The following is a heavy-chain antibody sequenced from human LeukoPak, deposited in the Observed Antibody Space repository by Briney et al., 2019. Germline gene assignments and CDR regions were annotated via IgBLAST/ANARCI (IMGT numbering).Heavy chain of an antibody. J-gene: IGHJ6*02. D-gene: IGHD2-15*01. CDR3: ARGPNRWWVVSRNWGMDV. V-gene: IGHV3-43*01. CDR2: ISWDESTT. CDR1: GLSIGDNS. Sequence: GGSLRLSCAASGLSIGDNSMHWVRQAPGKGLEWVSLISWDESTTYYSDSVKGRFAVSRDSSKNSLHLQMNSLRTEDTALYYCARGPNRWWVVSRNWGMDVWGQGTTVTVSS.